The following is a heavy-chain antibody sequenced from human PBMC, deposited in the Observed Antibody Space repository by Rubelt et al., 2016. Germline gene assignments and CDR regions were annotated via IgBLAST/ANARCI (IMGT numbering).Heavy chain of an antibody. V-gene: IGHV3-23*01. CDR2: ISGSGGST. D-gene: IGHD1-26*01. CDR1: GFIFSSYG. CDR3: AKGASGSYAVDY. Sequence: EVQLLESGGGLVQPGGSLRLSCAASGFIFSSYGMSWDRQAPGKGLEWVSAISGSGGSTYYADSVKGRFTISRENSKDTLYLQMNSLRAEDTAVYYCAKGASGSYAVDYWGQGTLVTVSS. J-gene: IGHJ4*02.